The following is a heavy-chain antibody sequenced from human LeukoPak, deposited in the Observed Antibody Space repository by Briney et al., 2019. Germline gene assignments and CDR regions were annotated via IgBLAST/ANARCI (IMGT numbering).Heavy chain of an antibody. J-gene: IGHJ6*03. V-gene: IGHV4-59*01. Sequence: PSETLSLTCAVYGGSFSGYYWSWIRQPPGKGLEWIGYIYYSGSTNYNPSLKSRVTISVDTSKNQFSLKLSSVTAADTAVYYCARGTDDYDILTGYTAPYYYYYMDVWGKGTTVTISS. CDR1: GGSFSGYY. CDR2: IYYSGST. CDR3: ARGTDDYDILTGYTAPYYYYYMDV. D-gene: IGHD3-9*01.